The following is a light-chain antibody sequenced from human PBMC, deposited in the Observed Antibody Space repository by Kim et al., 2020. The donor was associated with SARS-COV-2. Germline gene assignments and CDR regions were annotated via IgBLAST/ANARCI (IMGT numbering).Light chain of an antibody. J-gene: IGKJ1*01. V-gene: IGKV1-27*01. CDR3: QKYNSAPQT. CDR2: GAS. Sequence: ASGGDRVTLTCRASQGISKYLAGYQQEPGNVPKLLIYGASTLQSGVPSRFRGSGSGTDFTLNISSLQPEDVATYYCQKYNSAPQTFGQGTKVDSK. CDR1: QGISKY.